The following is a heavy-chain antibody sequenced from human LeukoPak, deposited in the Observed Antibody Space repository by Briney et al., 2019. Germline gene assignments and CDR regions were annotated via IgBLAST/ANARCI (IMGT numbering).Heavy chain of an antibody. V-gene: IGHV3-7*03. CDR2: INQDGTEK. CDR3: ARDGHPFDY. CDR1: GFTFRSYW. J-gene: IGHJ4*02. Sequence: GGSLRLSCAASGFTFRSYWMSWVRQAPGKGLEWVAHINQDGTEKYYLDSVKGRFTNSRDNAKKSLNLQMNSLRAEDTALYYCARDGHPFDYWGQGTLVTVSS.